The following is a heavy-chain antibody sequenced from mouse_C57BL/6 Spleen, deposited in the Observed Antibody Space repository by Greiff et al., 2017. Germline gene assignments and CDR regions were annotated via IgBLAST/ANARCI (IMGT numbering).Heavy chain of an antibody. Sequence: QVQLKESGPVLVQPGASVKISCKASGYAFSSSWMNWVKQRPGKGLEWIGRIYPGDGDTNYNGKFKGKATLTADKSSSTAYMQLSSLTSEDSAVYFCARRTAQASYCFYYWGQVTTLTVSS. CDR2: IYPGDGDT. CDR3: ARRTAQASYCFYY. V-gene: IGHV1-82*01. D-gene: IGHD3-2*02. CDR1: GYAFSSSW. J-gene: IGHJ2*01.